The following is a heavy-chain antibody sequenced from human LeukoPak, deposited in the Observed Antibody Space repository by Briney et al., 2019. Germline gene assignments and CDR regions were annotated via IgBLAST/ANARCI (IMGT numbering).Heavy chain of an antibody. J-gene: IGHJ4*02. CDR1: GFTFDDHG. Sequence: PGGSLRLSCAASGFTFDDHGMNWVRQAPGEGLEWVSGITWNGGSIGYADSVKGRFTISRDNAKNSLYLQMSSLRAEDTALYYCARDRSYGAFASWGQGTLVTVSS. D-gene: IGHD1-26*01. CDR2: ITWNGGSI. CDR3: ARDRSYGAFAS. V-gene: IGHV3-20*04.